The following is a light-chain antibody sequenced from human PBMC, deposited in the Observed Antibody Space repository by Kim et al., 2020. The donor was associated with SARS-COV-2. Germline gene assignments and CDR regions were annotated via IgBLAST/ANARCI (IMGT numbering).Light chain of an antibody. CDR2: WAS. J-gene: IGKJ3*01. CDR1: QSVLYSSNNKNY. CDR3: QQYYNTPFT. Sequence: DIVMTQSPDSLAVSLGERATINCKSSQSVLYSSNNKNYLAWYQQKPGQPPKLLIYWASTRESGVPDRFSGSGSGTDFTLTISSLQAEDVAIYYCQQYYNTPFTFGPGTKWISN. V-gene: IGKV4-1*01.